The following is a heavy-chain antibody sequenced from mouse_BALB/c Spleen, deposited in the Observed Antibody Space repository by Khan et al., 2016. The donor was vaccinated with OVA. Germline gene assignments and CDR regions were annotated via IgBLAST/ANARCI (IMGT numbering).Heavy chain of an antibody. Sequence: EVQLQESGPELVKPGASVKISCKASGYTFTDYNMHWVKQSHGKSLEWIGYIYTYSGGTGYNQNFKSKATLTVDHSSSTASMELSSLPPEDSAVYDGAREDGYVDAMDYWGQGTSVTVSS. D-gene: IGHD2-3*01. CDR1: GYTFTDYN. CDR3: AREDGYVDAMDY. V-gene: IGHV1S29*02. J-gene: IGHJ4*01. CDR2: IYTYSGGT.